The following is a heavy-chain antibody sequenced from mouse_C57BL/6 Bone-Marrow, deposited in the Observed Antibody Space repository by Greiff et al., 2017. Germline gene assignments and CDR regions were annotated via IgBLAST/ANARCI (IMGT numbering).Heavy chain of an antibody. CDR3: VRQQLRLRGWFAY. V-gene: IGHV10-1*01. D-gene: IGHD3-2*02. Sequence: DVHLVESGGGLVQPKGSLKHSCAASGFSFNTYAMNWVRQAPGKGLEWVARIRSKSNNYATYYADSVKDRFTISRDDSESMLYLQMNNLKTEDTAMYYCVRQQLRLRGWFAYWGQGTLVTGSA. CDR1: GFSFNTYA. CDR2: IRSKSNNYAT. J-gene: IGHJ3*01.